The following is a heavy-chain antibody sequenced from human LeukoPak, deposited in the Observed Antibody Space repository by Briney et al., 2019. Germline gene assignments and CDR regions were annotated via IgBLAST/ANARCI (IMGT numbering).Heavy chain of an antibody. V-gene: IGHV5-51*01. CDR2: IYPGDSDT. Sequence: SGESLKISCKGSGYSFTRYWIAWVRQMPGKGLEWMGIIYPGDSDTRYSPSFQGQVTISADKSISTAYLQWSSLKASDTAMYYCARSPPITIFGVVTNGRAFDIWGQGTMVTVSS. CDR1: GYSFTRYW. D-gene: IGHD3-3*01. J-gene: IGHJ3*02. CDR3: ARSPPITIFGVVTNGRAFDI.